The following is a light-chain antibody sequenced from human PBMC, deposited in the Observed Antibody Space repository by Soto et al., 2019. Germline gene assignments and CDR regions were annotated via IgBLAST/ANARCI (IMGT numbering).Light chain of an antibody. J-gene: IGLJ3*02. Sequence: QPVLTQPASVSGFPGQSITISCTGTTSDVGSYDVVSWYQQHPGEAPQLIIYVGSKRPSGLSNRFSGSKSGNTASLTISGLQAEDEADYYCCSYGGSSWVFGGGTKLTVL. CDR2: VGS. CDR1: TSDVGSYDV. CDR3: CSYGGSSWV. V-gene: IGLV2-23*01.